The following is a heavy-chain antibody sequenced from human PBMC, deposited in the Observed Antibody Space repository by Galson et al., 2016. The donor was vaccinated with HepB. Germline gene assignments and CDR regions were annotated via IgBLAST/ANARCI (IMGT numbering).Heavy chain of an antibody. CDR3: AKSRRTAVVIMDV. Sequence: SLRLSCAASGFTFNSYAMHWVRQAPGKGLEWVAIISNDGTNKYYADSVKGRFTIYRDNSKNTLYLQMSSLRSEDTAVYYCAKSRRTAVVIMDVWGQGATVTVSS. CDR2: ISNDGTNK. D-gene: IGHD4-23*01. V-gene: IGHV3-30*18. CDR1: GFTFNSYA. J-gene: IGHJ6*02.